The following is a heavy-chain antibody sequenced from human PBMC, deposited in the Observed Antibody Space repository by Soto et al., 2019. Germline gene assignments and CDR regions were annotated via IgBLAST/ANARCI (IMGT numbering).Heavy chain of an antibody. J-gene: IGHJ6*02. V-gene: IGHV4-34*01. CDR1: GGSFSGYY. CDR2: INHSGST. CDR3: ARAHHSIPYYYYGMDV. D-gene: IGHD2-2*02. Sequence: QVQLQQWGAGLLKPSETLSLTCAVYGGSFSGYYWSWIRQPPGKGLEWIGEINHSGSTKKNPSLKSRVTISVDTSKNQFSLKLSCVTAAHTAVYYCARAHHSIPYYYYGMDVWGQGTTVTVSS.